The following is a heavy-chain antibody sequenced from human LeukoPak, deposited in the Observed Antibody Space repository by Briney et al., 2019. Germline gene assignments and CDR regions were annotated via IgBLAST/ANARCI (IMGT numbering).Heavy chain of an antibody. J-gene: IGHJ6*03. CDR1: GGSISSGDYY. CDR3: ARVRFQGYYYYYYMDV. V-gene: IGHV4-30-4*08. CDR2: IYYSGST. D-gene: IGHD3-3*01. Sequence: SQTLSLTWTVSGGSISSGDYYWSWIRQPPGKGLEWIGYIYYSGSTYYNPSLKSRVTISVDTSKNQFSLKLSSVTAADTAVYYCARVRFQGYYYYYYMDVWGKGTTVTVSS.